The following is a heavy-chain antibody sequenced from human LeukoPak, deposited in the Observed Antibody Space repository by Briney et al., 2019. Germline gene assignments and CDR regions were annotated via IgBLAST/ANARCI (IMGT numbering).Heavy chain of an antibody. V-gene: IGHV4-61*02. CDR1: GGSISSGSYY. J-gene: IGHJ4*02. CDR2: IYTSGRT. Sequence: SETLSLTCTVSGGSISSGSYYWSWIRQPAGKGLEWIGRIYTSGRTNYNPSLKSRVTISVNTSKNQFSLKLSSVTAAATAVYYCARVTTGGYYNCWGQGTLVTVSS. D-gene: IGHD3-22*01. CDR3: ARVTTGGYYNC.